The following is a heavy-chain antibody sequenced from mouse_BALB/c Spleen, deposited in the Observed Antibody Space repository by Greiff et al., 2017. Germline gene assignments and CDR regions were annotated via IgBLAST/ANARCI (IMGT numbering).Heavy chain of an antibody. Sequence: VQLVESGPGLVAPSQSLSITCTVSGFSLSRYSVHWVRQPPGKGLEWLGMIWGGGSTDYNSALKSRLSISKDNSKSQVFLKMNSLQTDDTAMYYCAGNYDYDGVFAYWGQGTLVTVSA. V-gene: IGHV2-6-4*01. CDR1: GFSLSRYS. CDR3: AGNYDYDGVFAY. CDR2: IWGGGST. J-gene: IGHJ3*01. D-gene: IGHD2-4*01.